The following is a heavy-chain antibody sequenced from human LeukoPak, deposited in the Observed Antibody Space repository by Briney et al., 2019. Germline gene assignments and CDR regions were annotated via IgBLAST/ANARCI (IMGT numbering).Heavy chain of an antibody. CDR1: GFTFSSYW. V-gene: IGHV3-7*01. Sequence: GGSLRLSCAASGFTFSSYWMSKVGKPPGKGLEWVANIKQDGSGKYYVDSVKGRFTISRDNAKNSLYLQMNSLRAEDTAVYYCARGYDFWSGYYTPYYFDYWGQGTLVTVSS. CDR2: IKQDGSGK. D-gene: IGHD3-3*01. CDR3: ARGYDFWSGYYTPYYFDY. J-gene: IGHJ4*02.